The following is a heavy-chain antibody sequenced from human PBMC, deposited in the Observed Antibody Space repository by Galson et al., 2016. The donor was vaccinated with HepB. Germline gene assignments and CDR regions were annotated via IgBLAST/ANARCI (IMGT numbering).Heavy chain of an antibody. D-gene: IGHD3-10*01. V-gene: IGHV3-21*01. CDR2: ISSSSSYI. J-gene: IGHJ4*02. CDR3: ARALMVRGASDY. CDR1: GFTFSSYS. Sequence: SLRLSCAASGFTFSSYSMNWVRQAPGKGLEWVSSISSSSSYIYYADSVKGRFTISRDNAKNSLYLQMNSLRAEDTAVYYCARALMVRGASDYWGQGTLVTVSS.